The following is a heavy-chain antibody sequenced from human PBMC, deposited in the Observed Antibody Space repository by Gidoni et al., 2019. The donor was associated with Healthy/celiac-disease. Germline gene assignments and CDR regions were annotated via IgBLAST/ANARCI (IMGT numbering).Heavy chain of an antibody. D-gene: IGHD3-22*01. J-gene: IGHJ4*02. CDR2: IKSKTDGGTT. CDR1: GFTFSNAW. Sequence: EVQLVESGGGLVKPGGYLRLSCAASGFTFSNAWMNWVRQAPGKGLEWVGRIKSKTDGGTTDYAAPVKGRFTISRDDSKNTLYLQMNSLKTEDTAVYYCTTDTYDSSGFFIEWGQGTLVTVSS. V-gene: IGHV3-15*07. CDR3: TTDTYDSSGFFIE.